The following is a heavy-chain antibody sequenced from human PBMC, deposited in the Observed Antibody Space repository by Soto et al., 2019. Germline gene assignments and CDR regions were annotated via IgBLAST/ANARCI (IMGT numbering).Heavy chain of an antibody. V-gene: IGHV4-39*01. J-gene: IGHJ4*02. CDR3: ARQPYCTNGVCYKDDFDY. Sequence: SETLSLTCTVSGGSISSSSYYWGWIRQPPGKGLEWIGSIYYSGSTYYNPSLKSRVTISVDTSKNQFSLKLSSVTAADTAVYYCARQPYCTNGVCYKDDFDYWGQGTLVTVSS. CDR2: IYYSGST. CDR1: GGSISSSSYY. D-gene: IGHD2-8*01.